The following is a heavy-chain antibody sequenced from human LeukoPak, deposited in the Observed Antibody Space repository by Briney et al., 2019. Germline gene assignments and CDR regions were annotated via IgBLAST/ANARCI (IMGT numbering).Heavy chain of an antibody. J-gene: IGHJ4*02. CDR2: ISNKGGST. CDR1: GFTFSSFG. D-gene: IGHD2-8*01. V-gene: IGHV3-64D*06. Sequence: RPGGSLRLSCSASGFTFSSFGLHWVRQAPGKGLEYVSAISNKGGSTFYADSVKGRFTISRDNSKSTLYLQMSSLRVDDTAVYYCLRWSDYWGQGTLVTVSS. CDR3: LRWSDY.